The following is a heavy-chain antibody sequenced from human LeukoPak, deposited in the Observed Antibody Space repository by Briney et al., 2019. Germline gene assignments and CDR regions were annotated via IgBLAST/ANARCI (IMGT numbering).Heavy chain of an antibody. CDR3: ARHGSSSWPVDY. J-gene: IGHJ4*02. CDR1: GYRFTSYW. CDR2: IYPGDSDT. Sequence: GESLKISCQGSGYRFTSYWIAWVRQMPGKGLEWMGMIYPGDSDTRYSPSFQGQVTISADKSISTAYLQWRSLKASDTAMYYCARHGSSSWPVDYWGQGTLVTVSS. V-gene: IGHV5-51*01. D-gene: IGHD6-13*01.